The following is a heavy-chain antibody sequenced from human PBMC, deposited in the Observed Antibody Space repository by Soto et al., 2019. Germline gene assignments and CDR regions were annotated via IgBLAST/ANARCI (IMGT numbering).Heavy chain of an antibody. V-gene: IGHV4-61*01. D-gene: IGHD2-15*01. Sequence: SETLSLTCTVSGGSVSSGSYYWSWIRQPPGKGLEWIGYIYYSGSTNYNPSLKSRVTISVATSKNQFSLKLSSVTAADTAVYYCARLYCSGGSCYSEDNWFDPWGQGTLVTVSS. J-gene: IGHJ5*02. CDR2: IYYSGST. CDR3: ARLYCSGGSCYSEDNWFDP. CDR1: GGSVSSGSYY.